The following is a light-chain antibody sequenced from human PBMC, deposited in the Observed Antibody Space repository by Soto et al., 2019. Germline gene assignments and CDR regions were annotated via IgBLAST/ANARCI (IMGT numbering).Light chain of an antibody. V-gene: IGKV3-11*02. CDR2: DAS. Sequence: EIVVTQSPATLSLSPGERATLSCRTSQSVGSYVAWYQKKPGQAPRLLIYDASNGATGIPARLSGSGSGRDFTLTISRLEPEDFAVYYCQQRSTGPPLSFGGGTQVEIK. CDR3: QQRSTGPPLS. CDR1: QSVGSY. J-gene: IGKJ4*01.